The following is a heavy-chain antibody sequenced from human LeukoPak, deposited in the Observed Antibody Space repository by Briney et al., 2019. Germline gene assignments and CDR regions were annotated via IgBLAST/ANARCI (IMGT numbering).Heavy chain of an antibody. CDR2: ISSSSSYI. Sequence: GGSLRLSCAASGFTFSSYSMNWVRQAPGKGLEWVSSISSSSSYIYYADSVKGRFTISRDNAKNSLYLQMNRLRAEDTAVYYCARAPGIAAAVVFGTRVGPMDVWGKGTTVTVSS. D-gene: IGHD6-13*01. CDR1: GFTFSSYS. J-gene: IGHJ6*04. V-gene: IGHV3-21*01. CDR3: ARAPGIAAAVVFGTRVGPMDV.